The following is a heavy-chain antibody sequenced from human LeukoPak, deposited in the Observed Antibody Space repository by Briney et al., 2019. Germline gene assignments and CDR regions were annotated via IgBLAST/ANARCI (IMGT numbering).Heavy chain of an antibody. CDR2: IIPIFGTA. CDR1: GGTFSSYA. Sequence: ASVKVSCKASGGTFSSYAISWVRQAPGQGLEWMGGIIPIFGTANYAQKFQGRVTITADESTSTAYMELSSLRPEDTAVYYCARDPGGTWGFDYWGQGALVTVSS. V-gene: IGHV1-69*01. J-gene: IGHJ4*02. CDR3: ARDPGGTWGFDY. D-gene: IGHD7-27*01.